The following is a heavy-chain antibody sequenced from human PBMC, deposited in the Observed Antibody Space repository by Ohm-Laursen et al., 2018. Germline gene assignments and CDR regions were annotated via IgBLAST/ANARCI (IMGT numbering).Heavy chain of an antibody. D-gene: IGHD2-2*01. CDR1: GFSFSDYF. CDR3: ARNSSTWGRSVDY. CDR2: ISSSGSSI. V-gene: IGHV3-11*01. Sequence: SLRLSCSASGFSFSDYFMSWIRQAPGKGLEWISLISSSGSSIYYADSVKGRFTVSRDNAKNSLFLQMNSLRAEDTAVYYCARNSSTWGRSVDYWGQGALVTVSS. J-gene: IGHJ4*02.